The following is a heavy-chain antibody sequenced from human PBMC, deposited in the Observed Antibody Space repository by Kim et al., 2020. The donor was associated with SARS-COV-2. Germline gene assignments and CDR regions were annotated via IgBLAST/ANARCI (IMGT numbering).Heavy chain of an antibody. J-gene: IGHJ4*02. CDR3: ARTSSGHQAPFDY. CDR1: GGSFSGYY. D-gene: IGHD6-25*01. CDR2: INHSGST. V-gene: IGHV4-34*01. Sequence: SETLSLTCAVYGGSFSGYYWSWIRQPPGKGVEWIGEINHSGSTNYNPSLKSRVTISVDTSKNQFSLKLSSVTAADTAVYYCARTSSGHQAPFDYWGQGTLVTVSS.